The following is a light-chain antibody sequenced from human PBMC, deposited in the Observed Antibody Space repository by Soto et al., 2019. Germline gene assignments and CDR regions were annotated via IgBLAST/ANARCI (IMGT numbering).Light chain of an antibody. CDR2: EVS. Sequence: QSALTQPPSASGSPGQSVTISCTGTSSDVGGYNYVSWYQQHPGKAPKLMIYEVSNRPSGVPDRFSGSKSGNTASLTVSGLQAEDEADYYCCSYAGSSLVVFGGGTKLTVL. J-gene: IGLJ2*01. CDR3: CSYAGSSLVV. CDR1: SSDVGGYNY. V-gene: IGLV2-8*01.